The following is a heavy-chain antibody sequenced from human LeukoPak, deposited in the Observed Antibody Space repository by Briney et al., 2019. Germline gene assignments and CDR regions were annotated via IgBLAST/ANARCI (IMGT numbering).Heavy chain of an antibody. CDR2: ISDDGRNK. J-gene: IGHJ4*02. D-gene: IGHD6-13*01. CDR1: GFTFNNYG. CDR3: AKDRETTASGTFDY. Sequence: GGSLRLSCAASGFTFNNYGMHYVRQAPGKGLEWVAVISDDGRNKNYADSVKGRFTISRDNSNNTLYLQMNGLRAEDTGVYYCAKDRETTASGTFDYWGQGTLVTVSS. V-gene: IGHV3-30*18.